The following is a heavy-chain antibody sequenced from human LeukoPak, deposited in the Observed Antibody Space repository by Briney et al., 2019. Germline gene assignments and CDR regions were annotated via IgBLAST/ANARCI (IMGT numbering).Heavy chain of an antibody. J-gene: IGHJ4*02. V-gene: IGHV3-30-3*01. CDR3: AKDGAD. D-gene: IGHD4/OR15-4a*01. Sequence: GESLKISCAASGFIFSNYVMHWVRQAPGKGLEWVAVISYDGTSKYSADSVKGRFTISRDNSKNTLFLQMNSLRAEDTAVYYCAKDGADWGQGTLVTVSS. CDR1: GFIFSNYV. CDR2: ISYDGTSK.